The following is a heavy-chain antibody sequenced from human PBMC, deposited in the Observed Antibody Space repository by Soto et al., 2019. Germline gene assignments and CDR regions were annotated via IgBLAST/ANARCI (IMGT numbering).Heavy chain of an antibody. CDR3: AHSSGSSWYLFPWFDP. J-gene: IGHJ5*02. Sequence: ESGPTLVNPTQTLTLTCTFSGFSLSTSGVGVGWIRQPPGKALEWLALIYWDDDKRYSPSLKSRLTITKDTSKNQVVLTMTNMDPVDTATFYCAHSSGSSWYLFPWFDPWGQGTLVTVSS. V-gene: IGHV2-5*02. D-gene: IGHD6-13*01. CDR1: GFSLSTSGVG. CDR2: IYWDDDK.